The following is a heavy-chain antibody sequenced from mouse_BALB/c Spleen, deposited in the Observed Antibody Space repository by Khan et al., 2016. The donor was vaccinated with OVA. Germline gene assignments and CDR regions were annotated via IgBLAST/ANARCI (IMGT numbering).Heavy chain of an antibody. V-gene: IGHV2-6-1*01. J-gene: IGHJ4*01. Sequence: QVTLKESGPGLVAPSQSLSITCTISGFSLTSYGVHWLRQPPGKGLEWLVVIWSDGSTASNSALKSRLSISKDNSKSQVFLKMNSLQTDDTAMYYCARQPYYHYYVMDYWGQGTSVTVSS. CDR2: IWSDGST. CDR1: GFSLTSYG. D-gene: IGHD2-10*01. CDR3: ARQPYYHYYVMDY.